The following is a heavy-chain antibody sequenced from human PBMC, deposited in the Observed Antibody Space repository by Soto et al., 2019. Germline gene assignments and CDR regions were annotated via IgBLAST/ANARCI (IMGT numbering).Heavy chain of an antibody. CDR2: IRSKANSYAT. CDR1: GFTFSGSA. V-gene: IGHV3-73*02. CDR3: TTRGGGKAAAGNPYYYYYGMDV. D-gene: IGHD6-13*01. J-gene: IGHJ6*02. Sequence: EVQLVESGGGLVQPGGSLKLSCAASGFTFSGSAMHWVRQASGKGLEWVGRIRSKANSYATAYAASVKGRFTISRDDSKNTAYLQMNSLKTEDTAVYYCTTRGGGKAAAGNPYYYYYGMDVWGQGTTVTVSS.